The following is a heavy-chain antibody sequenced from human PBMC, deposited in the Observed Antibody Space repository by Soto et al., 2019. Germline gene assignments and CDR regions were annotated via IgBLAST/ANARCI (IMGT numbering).Heavy chain of an antibody. Sequence: SETLSLTCTVSGGSVNSDSYYWSWIRQPPGKGLEWIGYTYYTGRTNYNPSLKSRVTISLDTSRNQFSLKLNSVTAADTAVFYCAREYSNSPEAFDYWGQGALLTVSS. D-gene: IGHD6-6*01. CDR3: AREYSNSPEAFDY. CDR2: TYYTGRT. V-gene: IGHV4-61*01. J-gene: IGHJ4*02. CDR1: GGSVNSDSYY.